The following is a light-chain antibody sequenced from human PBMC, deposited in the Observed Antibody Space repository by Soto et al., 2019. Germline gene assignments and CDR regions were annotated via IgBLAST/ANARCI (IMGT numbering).Light chain of an antibody. CDR2: SAS. CDR1: QNINHY. CDR3: QQSYDTHALT. J-gene: IGKJ4*01. V-gene: IGKV1-39*01. Sequence: DIQMTQSPSSLSASVGDRVTITCRARQNINHYLNWYQQKPGEAPKLLIYSASSLESGVPSRFGGSGSGTDFTLTISGLQHEDFATYYCQQSYDTHALTFGGGTKVEIK.